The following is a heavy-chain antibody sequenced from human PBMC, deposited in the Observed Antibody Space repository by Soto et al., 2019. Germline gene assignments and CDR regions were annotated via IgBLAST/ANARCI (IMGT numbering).Heavy chain of an antibody. CDR1: GGSISSYY. CDR2: IYYSGST. J-gene: IGHJ3*02. CDR3: ARGHDYIWGSYRPDAFDI. V-gene: IGHV4-59*01. Sequence: SETLSLTCTVSGGSISSYYWSWIRQPPGKGLEWIGYIYYSGSTNYNPSLKSRVTISVDTSKNQFSLKLSSVTAADTAVYYCARGHDYIWGSYRPDAFDIWGQGTMVTVSS. D-gene: IGHD3-16*02.